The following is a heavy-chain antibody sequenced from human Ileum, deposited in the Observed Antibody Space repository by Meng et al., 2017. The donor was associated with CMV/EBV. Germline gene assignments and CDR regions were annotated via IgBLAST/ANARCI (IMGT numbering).Heavy chain of an antibody. Sequence: ISSGGYYWSWIRQPPGKGLEWIGYIYYSGSTYYNPSLKSRVTISVDTSKNQFSLKLSSVTAADTAVYYCARGAYYYDSSGYWVAFGYWGQGTLVTVSS. CDR3: ARGAYYYDSSGYWVAFGY. CDR1: ISSGGYY. V-gene: IGHV4-30-4*01. J-gene: IGHJ4*02. D-gene: IGHD3-22*01. CDR2: IYYSGST.